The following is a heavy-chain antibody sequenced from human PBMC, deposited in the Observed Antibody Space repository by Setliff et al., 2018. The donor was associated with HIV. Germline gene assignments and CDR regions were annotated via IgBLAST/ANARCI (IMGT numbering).Heavy chain of an antibody. D-gene: IGHD3-3*01. J-gene: IGHJ5*02. CDR3: AFRSGFHVGLDA. CDR1: GYTLTELS. Sequence: ASVKVSCKLSGYTLTELSRHWVRQAPGKGLEWMGGFDPEDGETIYAQKFQGRVTMTEDTSTDTAYMELSSLRSEDTAAYYCAFRSGFHVGLDAWGQGTRVTVSS. V-gene: IGHV1-24*01. CDR2: FDPEDGET.